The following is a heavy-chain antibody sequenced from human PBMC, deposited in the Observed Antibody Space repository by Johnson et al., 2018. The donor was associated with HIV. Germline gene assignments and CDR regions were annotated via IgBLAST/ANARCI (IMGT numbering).Heavy chain of an antibody. Sequence: QVQLVESGGGVVQPGGSLRLSCAASGFTFTSYAIYWVRQAPGKGLEWVAGTSYDGSSKYYADSVKGRFTISRDNSKNTLYLQMNSLRAEDTAVYYCARGVIAARYDAFDIWGQGTMVTVSS. D-gene: IGHD6-6*01. CDR3: ARGVIAARYDAFDI. V-gene: IGHV3-30-3*01. J-gene: IGHJ3*02. CDR1: GFTFTSYA. CDR2: TSYDGSSK.